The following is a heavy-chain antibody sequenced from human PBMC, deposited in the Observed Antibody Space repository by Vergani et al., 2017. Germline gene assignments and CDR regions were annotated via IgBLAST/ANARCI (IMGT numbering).Heavy chain of an antibody. CDR1: GGSISSGGYS. J-gene: IGHJ4*02. Sequence: QLQLQESGSGLVKPSQTLSLTCAVSGGSISSGGYSWSWIRQPPGKGLEWIGYIYHSGSTYYNPSLKSRVTISVDRSKNQFSRKLSSVTAADTAVYYCARGHDSSGYYYDYWGQGTLVTVSS. V-gene: IGHV4-30-2*01. CDR3: ARGHDSSGYYYDY. CDR2: IYHSGST. D-gene: IGHD3-22*01.